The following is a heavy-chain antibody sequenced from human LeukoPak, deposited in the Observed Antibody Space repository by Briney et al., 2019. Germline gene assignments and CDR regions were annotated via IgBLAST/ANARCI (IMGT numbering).Heavy chain of an antibody. CDR2: IYHSGST. V-gene: IGHV4-38-2*02. CDR3: ARAHDYGDYNYYYYMDV. Sequence: SETLSLTCTVSGYSISSGYYWGWIRQPPGKGLEWIGSIYHSGSTYYNPSLKSRVTISVDTSKNQFSLKLSSVTAADTAVYYCARAHDYGDYNYYYYMDVWGKGTTVTVSS. D-gene: IGHD4-17*01. CDR1: GYSISSGYY. J-gene: IGHJ6*03.